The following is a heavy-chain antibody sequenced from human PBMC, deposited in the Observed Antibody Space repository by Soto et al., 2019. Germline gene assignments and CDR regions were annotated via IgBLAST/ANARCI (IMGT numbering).Heavy chain of an antibody. J-gene: IGHJ3*02. CDR2: LSGSGGST. CDR3: AKDSRLITFGGVIVYAPNAFDI. V-gene: IGHV3-23*01. Sequence: GGSLRLSCAASGFTFSSYAMSWVRQAPGKGLEWVSALSGSGGSTYYADSVKGRFAISRDNSKNTLYLQMNSLRAEDTAVYYCAKDSRLITFGGVIVYAPNAFDIWGQGTMVTVSS. CDR1: GFTFSSYA. D-gene: IGHD3-16*02.